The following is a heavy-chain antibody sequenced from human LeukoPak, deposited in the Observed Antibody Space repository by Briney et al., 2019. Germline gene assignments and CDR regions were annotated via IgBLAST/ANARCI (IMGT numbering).Heavy chain of an antibody. CDR1: GYRFTSHW. CDR2: IYPGDSDT. D-gene: IGHD3-10*01. V-gene: IGHV5-51*01. J-gene: IGHJ4*02. CDR3: ARRHYYGSGSYYYFDY. Sequence: GESLKISCKGSGYRFTSHWIGWVRQMPGKGLEWMGIIYPGDSDTRYSPSFQGQVTISADKSISTAYLQWSSLKASDTAMYYCARRHYYGSGSYYYFDYWGQGTLVTVSS.